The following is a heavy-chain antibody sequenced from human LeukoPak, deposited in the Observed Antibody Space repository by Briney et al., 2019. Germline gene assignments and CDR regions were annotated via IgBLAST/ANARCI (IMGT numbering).Heavy chain of an antibody. CDR1: GGSISSSSYY. V-gene: IGHV4-39*01. J-gene: IGHJ4*02. D-gene: IGHD3-9*01. CDR3: ARRQYYDILT. CDR2: IYHSGST. Sequence: TSETLSLTCTVSGGSISSSSYYWGWIRQPPGKGLEWIGSIYHSGSTYYNPSLKSRVTISVDTSKNQFSLKLSSVTAADTAVYYCARRQYYDILTWGQGTLVTVSS.